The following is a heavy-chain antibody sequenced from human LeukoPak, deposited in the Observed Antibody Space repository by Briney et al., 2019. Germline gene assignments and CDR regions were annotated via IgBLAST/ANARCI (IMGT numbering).Heavy chain of an antibody. CDR3: ARENEYYYDSSGWARNAFDI. V-gene: IGHV4-59*01. J-gene: IGHJ3*02. Sequence: SETLSLTCYVSGGSMSSYYCSWIRQPPGKGREWMGYIYNIGSTNYNPSLKSRVTISVDSSKNQFSLKLSSVTAADTAVYYCARENEYYYDSSGWARNAFDIWGQGTMVTVSS. CDR1: GGSMSSYY. D-gene: IGHD3-22*01. CDR2: IYNIGST.